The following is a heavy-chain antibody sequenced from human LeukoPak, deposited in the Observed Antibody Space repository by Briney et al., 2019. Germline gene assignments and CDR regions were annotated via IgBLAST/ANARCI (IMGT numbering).Heavy chain of an antibody. CDR3: AGDWVYYGSGSYYKV. CDR2: ISAYNGST. CDR1: GYTFTSYG. D-gene: IGHD3-10*01. Sequence: ASVKVSCKASGYTFTSYGISWVRQALGQGLEWMGWISAYNGSTNYAQKLQGRVTMATDTSTSTAHMELRSLRSDDTAVYYCAGDWVYYGSGSYYKVWGQGTLVTVSS. J-gene: IGHJ4*02. V-gene: IGHV1-18*01.